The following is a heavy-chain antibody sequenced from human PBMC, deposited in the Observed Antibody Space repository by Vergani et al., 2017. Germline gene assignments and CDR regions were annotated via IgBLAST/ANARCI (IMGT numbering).Heavy chain of an antibody. V-gene: IGHV1-18*01. Sequence: QVQLVQSGAEVKKPGASVKVSCKASGYTFSTYGISWVRQAPGQGLEWMGWISAYNGNTNYPEKFQGRLTMTTDTSTRTAYMELRSLRSDDTAVYYCATGRIAAAGTDEGAFDIWGQGTMVTVSS. CDR2: ISAYNGNT. CDR1: GYTFSTYG. CDR3: ATGRIAAAGTDEGAFDI. D-gene: IGHD6-13*01. J-gene: IGHJ3*02.